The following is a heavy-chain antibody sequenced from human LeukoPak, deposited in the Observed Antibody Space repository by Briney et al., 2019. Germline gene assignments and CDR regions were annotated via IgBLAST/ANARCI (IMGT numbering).Heavy chain of an antibody. Sequence: GGSLRLSCAASGFTVSSNYMSWVRQAPGKWLEWVSVIYSGGSTYYADSVKGRFTISRDNSKNTLYLQMNSLRAEDTAVYYCARDRKGLRYFDWGAFDIWGQGTMVTVSS. CDR3: ARDRKGLRYFDWGAFDI. CDR2: IYSGGST. V-gene: IGHV3-53*01. J-gene: IGHJ3*02. D-gene: IGHD3-9*01. CDR1: GFTVSSNY.